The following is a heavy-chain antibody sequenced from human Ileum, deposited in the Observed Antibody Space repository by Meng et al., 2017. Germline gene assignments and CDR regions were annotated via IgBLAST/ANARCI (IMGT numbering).Heavy chain of an antibody. CDR1: GFSFSNYA. CDR2: ISGGSNRI. J-gene: IGHJ1*01. D-gene: IGHD3/OR15-3a*01. Sequence: GESLKISCAASGFSFSNYAMTWVRQAPGKGLEWVSAISGGSNRIHYADSVKGRFTISRDKSRNTLFLQMESLKADGTAVYYCAKVTSAETWNMIFGFWGQGTLVTVSS. V-gene: IGHV3-23*01. CDR3: AKVTSAETWNMIFGF.